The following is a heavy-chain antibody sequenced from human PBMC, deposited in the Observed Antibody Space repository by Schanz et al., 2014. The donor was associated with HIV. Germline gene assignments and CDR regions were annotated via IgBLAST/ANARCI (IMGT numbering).Heavy chain of an antibody. CDR3: ANEEVPNDY. J-gene: IGHJ4*02. Sequence: EVQLMDSGGGLVRPGGSLRLSCAASGLTFSNYAMSWVRQAPGKGLEWVSTVSSSGGSTYSADSVKGRFTISRDNSKNTLFFQMSSVRVEDTAVYYCANEEVPNDYWGQGTLVTVSS. CDR1: GLTFSNYA. V-gene: IGHV3-23*01. CDR2: VSSSGGST.